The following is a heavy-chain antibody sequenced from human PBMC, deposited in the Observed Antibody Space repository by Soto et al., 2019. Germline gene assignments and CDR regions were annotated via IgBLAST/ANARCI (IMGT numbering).Heavy chain of an antibody. CDR1: GGSINSGDYY. J-gene: IGHJ2*01. CDR3: ARYYGDYDWYFDL. D-gene: IGHD4-17*01. V-gene: IGHV4-30-4*01. CDR2: IYYSGST. Sequence: QVQLQESGPGLVKPSQTLSLTCTVSGGSINSGDYYWSWIRQPPGKGLEWIGYIYYSGSTYYNPSLKSRVXXSXDXXKNQFSLKLTSVTAADTAVYYCARYYGDYDWYFDLWGRGTLVTVSS.